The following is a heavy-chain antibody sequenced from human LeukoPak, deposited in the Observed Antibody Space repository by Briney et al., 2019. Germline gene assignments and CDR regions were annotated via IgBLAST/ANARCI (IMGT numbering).Heavy chain of an antibody. J-gene: IGHJ4*02. CDR1: GFTFSSYA. CDR3: AKAPHLGYCTNGVCYKGDHSGY. V-gene: IGHV3-23*01. Sequence: PAGSLRLSCAASGFTFSSYAMSWVRQAPGKGLEWVSAIIRSGGSTYYADSVQGRFTISRDNSKNTLYLQINSLRAEDTAVYYCAKAPHLGYCTNGVCYKGDHSGYWGQGTLVTVSS. D-gene: IGHD2-8*01. CDR2: IIRSGGST.